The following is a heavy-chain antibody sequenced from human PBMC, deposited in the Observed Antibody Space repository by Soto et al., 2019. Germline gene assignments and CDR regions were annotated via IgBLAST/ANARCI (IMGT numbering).Heavy chain of an antibody. D-gene: IGHD3-10*01. CDR2: IDGSGGIT. CDR3: VKNSGWFNT. Sequence: QLLQSXXGLVQPGGSLTLSCAASGFTXGTTDMSWVRQAPGEGLEWVSTIDGSGGITYYADSVKGRFIISRDNSRNTVYLQMNSLRGDDTALYYCVKNSGWFNTWGQGALVTVSS. V-gene: IGHV3-23*01. J-gene: IGHJ5*02. CDR1: GFTXGTTD.